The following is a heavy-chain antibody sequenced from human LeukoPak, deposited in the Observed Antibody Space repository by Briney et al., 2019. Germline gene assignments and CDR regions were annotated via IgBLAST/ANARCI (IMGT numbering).Heavy chain of an antibody. CDR1: GGSINSYY. CDR3: ARGGYYGSGNDFRFDP. V-gene: IGHV4-59*01. CDR2: IHYTGST. J-gene: IGHJ5*02. Sequence: RPSETLSLTCTVSGGSINSYYWSWIRQPPGKGLECIGYIHYTGSTNYNPSLKSRVTISVDTSKIQFSLKLSSVTAADTAIYYWARGGYYGSGNDFRFDPWGKGTLVTVSS. D-gene: IGHD3-10*01.